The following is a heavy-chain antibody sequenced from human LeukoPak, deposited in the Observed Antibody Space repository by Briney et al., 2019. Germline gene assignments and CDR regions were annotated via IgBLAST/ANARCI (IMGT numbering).Heavy chain of an antibody. CDR2: IKQDGSEK. D-gene: IGHD3-3*01. Sequence: GGSLRLSCAASGFTFSSYSMNWVRQAPGKGLEWVANIKQDGSEKYYVDSVKGRFTISRDNAKNSLYLQMNSLRAEDTAVYYCARDLIFGVVHVYYYYGMDVWGQGTTVTVSS. CDR1: GFTFSSYS. J-gene: IGHJ6*02. V-gene: IGHV3-7*01. CDR3: ARDLIFGVVHVYYYYGMDV.